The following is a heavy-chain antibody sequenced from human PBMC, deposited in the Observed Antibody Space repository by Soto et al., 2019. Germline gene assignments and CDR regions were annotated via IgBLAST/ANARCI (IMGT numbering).Heavy chain of an antibody. CDR1: GYTFTSYD. CDR2: MNPNSGTT. J-gene: IGHJ4*02. CDR3: AREGTMPVDN. Sequence: QVQLVQSGAEVKKSGASVKVSCKASGYTFTSYDINWVRQATGQGLEWMGWMNPNSGTTGYAQRFEGRGPLSRNTAISTAYTALTSLGSDDTAAYFCAREGTMPVDNWGQGTLVTVSS. V-gene: IGHV1-8*01. D-gene: IGHD2-2*01.